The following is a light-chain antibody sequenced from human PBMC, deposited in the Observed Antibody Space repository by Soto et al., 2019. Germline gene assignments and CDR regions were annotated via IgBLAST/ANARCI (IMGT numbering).Light chain of an antibody. CDR1: QSVNTN. CDR2: GAS. J-gene: IGKJ2*01. Sequence: EIVMTQSPATLSVSPGERATLSCRASQSVNTNLAWYQQRPGQAPRLLIHGASTRAPGIPVRFSGSGSGTEFPLTISSLQSEDFAIYYCQQYNNWPPYTFGQGTRVEIK. CDR3: QQYNNWPPYT. V-gene: IGKV3-15*01.